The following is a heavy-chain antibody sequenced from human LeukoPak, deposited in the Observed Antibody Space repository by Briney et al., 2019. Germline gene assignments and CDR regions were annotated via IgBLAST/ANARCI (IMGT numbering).Heavy chain of an antibody. CDR2: IYTSGST. CDR1: GGSISSYY. D-gene: IGHD6-13*01. V-gene: IGHV4-4*07. CDR3: ARDQHSSSWYWGWAFDI. J-gene: IGHJ3*02. Sequence: KSSETLSLTCTVSGGSISSYYWSWIRQPAGKGLEWIGRIYTSGSTNYNPSLKSRVTMSVDTSKNQFSLKLSSVTAADTAVYYCARDQHSSSWYWGWAFDIWGQGTMVTVSS.